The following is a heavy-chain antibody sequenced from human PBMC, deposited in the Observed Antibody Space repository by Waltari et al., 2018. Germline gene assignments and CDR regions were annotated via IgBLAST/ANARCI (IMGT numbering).Heavy chain of an antibody. J-gene: IGHJ3*02. CDR3: ARDQWFAFDI. D-gene: IGHD3-22*01. CDR1: GFTLSRYW. CDR2: IMTDGREE. Sequence: EVQLVESGGGLVQPGGSLRLSCAASGFTLSRYWMSWVRQAPGKGPEWVANIMTDGREEYYVDSGRGRFTISRDNAKNSLYLQMNSLRPEDTAVYYCARDQWFAFDIWGHGTMVTVSS. V-gene: IGHV3-7*01.